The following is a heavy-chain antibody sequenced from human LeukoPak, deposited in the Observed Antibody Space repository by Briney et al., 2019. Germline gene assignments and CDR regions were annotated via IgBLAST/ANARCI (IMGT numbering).Heavy chain of an antibody. D-gene: IGHD3-10*02. V-gene: IGHV4-59*01. CDR1: GGPISRYC. J-gene: IGHJ3*02. CDR2: FYYSGST. Sequence: PSETLSLICTVSGGPISRYCWSWIRQPPGKGLEWIGYFYYSGSTNYNPSLKSRVTISVDTSKNQFSLKLSSVTAADTAVYYCTRDVFRAFDIWGQGTMVTVSS. CDR3: TRDVFRAFDI.